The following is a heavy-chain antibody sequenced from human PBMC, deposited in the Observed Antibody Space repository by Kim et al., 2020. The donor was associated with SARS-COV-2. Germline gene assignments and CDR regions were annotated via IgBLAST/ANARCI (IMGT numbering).Heavy chain of an antibody. J-gene: IGHJ4*02. CDR3: ASFNWEYQLLPFH. CDR2: ISSSSSYI. D-gene: IGHD2-2*01. CDR1: GFTFSSYS. V-gene: IGHV3-21*01. Sequence: GGSLRLSCAASGFTFSSYSMNWVRQAPGKGLEWVSSISSSSSYIYDADSVKGRFTISRDNAKNSLYLQMHSLRGEDTAVYYCASFNWEYQLLPFHWGQGTLVTVSS.